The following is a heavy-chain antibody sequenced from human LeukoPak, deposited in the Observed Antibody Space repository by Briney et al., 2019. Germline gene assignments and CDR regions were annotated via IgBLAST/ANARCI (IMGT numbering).Heavy chain of an antibody. V-gene: IGHV3-7*01. Sequence: GGSLRLSCAVSGVTFRMTWVRQVPGKGLQWVANINQDGREKYYMDSMKGRLNISRDNTENSVFLQLTSLRPEDTGIYFCAKGRDYGDYWGQGTLVAVSS. CDR3: AKGRDYGDY. CDR1: GVTFR. CDR2: INQDGREK. J-gene: IGHJ4*02.